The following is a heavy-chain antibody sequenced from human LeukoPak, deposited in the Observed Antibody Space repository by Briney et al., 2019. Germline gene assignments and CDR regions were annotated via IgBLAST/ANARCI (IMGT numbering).Heavy chain of an antibody. CDR3: ARARVTTSPNFDY. Sequence: SSETLSLTRTVSGGSISSGGYYWSWIRQHPGKGLEWIGYIYYSGSTYYNPSLKSRVTISVDTSKNQVSLKLSSVTAADTAVYYCARARVTTSPNFDYWGQGTLVTVSS. V-gene: IGHV4-31*03. CDR1: GGSISSGGYY. CDR2: IYYSGST. J-gene: IGHJ4*02. D-gene: IGHD4-17*01.